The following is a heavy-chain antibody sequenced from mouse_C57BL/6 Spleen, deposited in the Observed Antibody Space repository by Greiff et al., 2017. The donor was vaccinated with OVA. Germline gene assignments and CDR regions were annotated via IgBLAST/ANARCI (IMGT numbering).Heavy chain of an antibody. D-gene: IGHD2-5*01. CDR2: ISSGSSTI. V-gene: IGHV5-17*01. CDR3: ARPDYSNPSWFAY. Sequence: EVMLVEFGGGLVKPGGSLKLSCAASGFTFSDYGMHWVRQAPETGLEWVAYISSGSSTIYSPDTVTGRFTISRDNANNTLFLQMTSLRSEDTAMYYCARPDYSNPSWFAYWGQGTLVTVSA. J-gene: IGHJ3*01. CDR1: GFTFSDYG.